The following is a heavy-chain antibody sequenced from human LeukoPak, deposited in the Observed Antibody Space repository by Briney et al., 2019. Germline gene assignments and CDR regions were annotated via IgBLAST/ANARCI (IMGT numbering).Heavy chain of an antibody. CDR2: INNDGSNT. Sequence: GGSLRLSCAASGFTVSSTYMSWVRHAPGKGLVWVSRINNDGSNTYYADSVKGRFTISRDNAKNTLYLQMDGLRAEDTALYYCARYGTDPFDIWGQGTLVTVSS. D-gene: IGHD4-17*01. V-gene: IGHV3-74*01. CDR3: ARYGTDPFDI. CDR1: GFTVSSTY. J-gene: IGHJ3*02.